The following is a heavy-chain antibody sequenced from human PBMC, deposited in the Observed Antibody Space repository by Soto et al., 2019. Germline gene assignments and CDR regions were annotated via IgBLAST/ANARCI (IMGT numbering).Heavy chain of an antibody. Sequence: EVQLLESGGGLVQPGGSLRLSCAASGFMFGSYVMSWVRQAPGKGLEWVSGISGSGTDTYYADAVKGRVTISRDNAKNTLYLQMNGLRAEDTAIYYCAKDLLSSYYYGMDAWGQGTTVTVSS. J-gene: IGHJ6*02. D-gene: IGHD3-10*01. CDR3: AKDLLSSYYYGMDA. CDR1: GFMFGSYV. CDR2: ISGSGTDT. V-gene: IGHV3-23*01.